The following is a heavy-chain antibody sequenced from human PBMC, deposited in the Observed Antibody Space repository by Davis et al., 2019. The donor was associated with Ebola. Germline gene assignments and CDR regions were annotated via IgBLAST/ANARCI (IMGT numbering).Heavy chain of an antibody. Sequence: PGGSLRLSCAASGFTFSSYEMNWVRQAPGKGLEWVSYISSSGSTIYYADSVKGRFTISRDNAKNSLYLQMNSLRAEDTAVYYCARTQTYYDYVWGSYRSDYWGQGTLVTVSS. CDR2: ISSSGSTI. V-gene: IGHV3-48*03. CDR1: GFTFSSYE. CDR3: ARTQTYYDYVWGSYRSDY. J-gene: IGHJ4*02. D-gene: IGHD3-16*02.